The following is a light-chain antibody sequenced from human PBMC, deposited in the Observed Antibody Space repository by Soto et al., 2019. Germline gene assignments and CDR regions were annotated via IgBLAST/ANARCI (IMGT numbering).Light chain of an antibody. V-gene: IGKV1-5*03. CDR3: QHWYGYMWT. J-gene: IGKJ1*01. Sequence: DIHLTQSPSTLSASVGDRVTITCRASQSISSWLAWYQQKPGKAPKLLIYKASTLESGVPSRFSGSGSGTEFTLTFSSLQPDDFATYYCQHWYGYMWTFGQGTKVEIK. CDR1: QSISSW. CDR2: KAS.